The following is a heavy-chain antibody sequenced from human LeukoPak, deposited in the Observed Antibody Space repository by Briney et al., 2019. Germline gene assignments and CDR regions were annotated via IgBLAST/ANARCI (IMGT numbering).Heavy chain of an antibody. Sequence: PSETLSLTCAVYGGSFSGYYWSWIRQPPGKGLEWVSAISGSGGSTYYADSVKGRFTISRDNSKNTLYLQMNSLRAEDTAVYYCATKRDILTGYLPFDYWGQGTLVTVSS. J-gene: IGHJ4*02. CDR1: GGSFSGYY. V-gene: IGHV3-23*01. D-gene: IGHD3-9*01. CDR3: ATKRDILTGYLPFDY. CDR2: ISGSGGST.